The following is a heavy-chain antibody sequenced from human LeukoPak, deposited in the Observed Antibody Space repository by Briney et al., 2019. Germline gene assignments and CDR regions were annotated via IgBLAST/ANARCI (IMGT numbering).Heavy chain of an antibody. J-gene: IGHJ4*02. Sequence: SETLSLTCTVSGGPISSFYWSWIRQPPGKGLEWIGYIYYSGSTKYNPSLKSRVTISVDTSKNQFSLKLSSVTAADTAVYYCARGARAGYNLEPFDYWGQGTLVTVSS. CDR2: IYYSGST. D-gene: IGHD5-24*01. V-gene: IGHV4-59*08. CDR1: GGPISSFY. CDR3: ARGARAGYNLEPFDY.